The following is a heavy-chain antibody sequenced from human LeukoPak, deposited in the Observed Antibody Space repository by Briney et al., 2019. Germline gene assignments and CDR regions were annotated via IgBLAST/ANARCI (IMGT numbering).Heavy chain of an antibody. CDR2: ISYDGSNK. CDR3: ARDYCSGGSCYQDY. V-gene: IGHV3-30*03. Sequence: PGRSLRLSCAASGFTFSSYGMHWVRQAPGKGLEWVAVISYDGSNKYYADSVRGRFTISRDNSKNTLYLQMNSLRAEDTAVYYCARDYCSGGSCYQDYWGQGTLVTVSS. CDR1: GFTFSSYG. J-gene: IGHJ4*02. D-gene: IGHD2-15*01.